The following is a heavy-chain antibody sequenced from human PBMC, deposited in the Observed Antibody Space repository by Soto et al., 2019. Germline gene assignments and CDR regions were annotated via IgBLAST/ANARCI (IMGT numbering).Heavy chain of an antibody. Sequence: QLVESGGGLVKPGGSLALSCAGSGFAFTNVWLHWVRQAPGKGLEWVGRIKSKPDGETTDYAAPVKGRFTISRDDSTNTLYLQINSLQTEDSGLYYCNTYCFIGGGNTTLWGQGTLVTVSS. CDR1: GFAFTNVW. D-gene: IGHD3-16*01. CDR3: NTYCFIGGGNTTL. J-gene: IGHJ4*02. CDR2: IKSKPDGETT. V-gene: IGHV3-15*07.